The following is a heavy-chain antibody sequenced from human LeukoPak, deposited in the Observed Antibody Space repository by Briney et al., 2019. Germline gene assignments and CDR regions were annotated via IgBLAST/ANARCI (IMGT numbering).Heavy chain of an antibody. V-gene: IGHV3-7*01. CDR2: IKKDGSEK. Sequence: GGSLRLSCAASGLSLSTYWMSWVRQAPGKGLEWVANIKKDGSEKYYVDSVRGRFTISRDNAKNSLYLQMNSLRAEDTAVYYCARDPQPWGQGTLVTVSS. CDR3: ARDPQP. CDR1: GLSLSTYW. J-gene: IGHJ5*02.